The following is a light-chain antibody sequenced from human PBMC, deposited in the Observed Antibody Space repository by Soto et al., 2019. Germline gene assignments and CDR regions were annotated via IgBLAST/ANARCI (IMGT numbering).Light chain of an antibody. CDR2: GAS. Sequence: EIVLTQSPGTLSLSPGERATLSCRASQSVSSRDFAWYQQKPGQAPRLLISGASTRATGIPDRFSGSGSGTDFTLTISRLEPEDFAVYYCQQYGNSRWTFGQGTKVEIK. CDR1: QSVSSRD. J-gene: IGKJ1*01. V-gene: IGKV3-20*01. CDR3: QQYGNSRWT.